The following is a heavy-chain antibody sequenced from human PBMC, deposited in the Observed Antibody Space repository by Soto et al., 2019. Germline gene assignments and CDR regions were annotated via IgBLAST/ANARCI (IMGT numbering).Heavy chain of an antibody. CDR2: TIPLFDKT. CDR1: GGTSSNFT. CDR3: ARPRAPYYAMDV. V-gene: IGHV1-69*12. J-gene: IGHJ6*02. Sequence: QVQLVQSGAEVKKPGSSVKVSCKASGGTSSNFTINWVRQAPGQGLEWMGGTIPLFDKTHYAQKFQGRVTITADESTNTAHMELRSLRSDDTAVYYCARPRAPYYAMDVWGQGTTVTVSS.